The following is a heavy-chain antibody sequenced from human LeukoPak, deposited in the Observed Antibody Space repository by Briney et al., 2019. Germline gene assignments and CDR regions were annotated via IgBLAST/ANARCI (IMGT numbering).Heavy chain of an antibody. CDR1: GYTFTSYY. J-gene: IGHJ5*02. V-gene: IGHV1-46*01. CDR2: INPSGGST. CDR3: ARAPAAQNWFDP. D-gene: IGHD2-2*01. Sequence: ASVKVSCKASGYTFTSYYMHWVRQAPGQGLEWMGIINPSGGSTSYARKFQGRVTMTRDTSTSTVYMELSSLRSEDTAVYYCARAPAAQNWFDPWGQGTLVTVSS.